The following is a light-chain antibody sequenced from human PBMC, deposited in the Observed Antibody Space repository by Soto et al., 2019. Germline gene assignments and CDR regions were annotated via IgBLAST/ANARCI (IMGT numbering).Light chain of an antibody. CDR1: QSVDNR. Sequence: EVVLTQSPGTLSLSPGERATLSCRASQSVDNRLAWYQQKPDQPPRLLIFDASSRATDIPDRFSGRGSGTDFSLTITRLAPEDFALYYCQHYSPSPVTFGQGTRLEIK. V-gene: IGKV3-20*01. CDR2: DAS. J-gene: IGKJ5*01. CDR3: QHYSPSPVT.